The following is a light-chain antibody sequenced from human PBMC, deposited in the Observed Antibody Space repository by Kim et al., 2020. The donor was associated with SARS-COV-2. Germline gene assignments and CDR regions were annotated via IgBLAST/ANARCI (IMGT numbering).Light chain of an antibody. CDR3: QQYNSYSYT. J-gene: IGKJ2*01. Sequence: DIQMTQSPSTLSASVGDRVTITCRASQSISSWLAWYQQKPGKAPKLLIYDASSLESGVPPRFSGRGSGTEFTLTISSLQADDFATYYCQQYNSYSYTFGQGTKLEI. CDR1: QSISSW. V-gene: IGKV1-5*01. CDR2: DAS.